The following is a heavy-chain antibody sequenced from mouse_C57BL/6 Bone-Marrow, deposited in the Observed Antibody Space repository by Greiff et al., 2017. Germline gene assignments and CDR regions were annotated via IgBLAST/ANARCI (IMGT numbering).Heavy chain of an antibody. CDR2: IFPGNSDT. Sequence: EVQLVESGTVLARPGASVKMSCKTSGYTFTSYWMHWVKQRPGQGLEWIGAIFPGNSDTSYNQKFKGKAKLTAVTTASTAYMELSSLTSEDSAVYYCTRIGYGSSWGFAYWGQETMVTVSA. CDR3: TRIGYGSSWGFAY. CDR1: GYTFTSYW. D-gene: IGHD1-1*01. V-gene: IGHV1-5*01. J-gene: IGHJ3*01.